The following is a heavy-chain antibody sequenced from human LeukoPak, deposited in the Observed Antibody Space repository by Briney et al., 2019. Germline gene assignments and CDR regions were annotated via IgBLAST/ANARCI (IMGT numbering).Heavy chain of an antibody. D-gene: IGHD6-13*01. CDR1: GFTFSSYW. J-gene: IGHJ5*02. CDR3: ARGYSSRLYNWLDP. Sequence: GGSLRLSCAASGFTFSSYWMHWVRQAPGKGLVWVPRIIYDGGDPSYADSVKGRFTISRDNAKNTLYLQMNSLTAEDTAVYYCARGYSSRLYNWLDPWGQGTLVTVSS. CDR2: IIYDGGDP. V-gene: IGHV3-74*01.